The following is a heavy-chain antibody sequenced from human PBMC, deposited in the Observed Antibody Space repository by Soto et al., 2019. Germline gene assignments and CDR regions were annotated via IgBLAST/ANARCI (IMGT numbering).Heavy chain of an antibody. V-gene: IGHV1-18*01. CDR2: ISAYNGNT. CDR1: GYTFTSYC. CDR3: ARVRDILTGYSLGP. J-gene: IGHJ5*02. D-gene: IGHD3-9*01. Sequence: GGSVEVSCKASGYTFTSYCISWVRQAPGQGLEWMGWISAYNGNTNYAQKLQGRVTMTTDTSTSTAYMELRSLRSDDTAVYYCARVRDILTGYSLGPWGQGTLVTVSS.